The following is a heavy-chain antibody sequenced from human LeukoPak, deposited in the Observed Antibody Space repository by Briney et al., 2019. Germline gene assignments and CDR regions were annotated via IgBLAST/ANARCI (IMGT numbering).Heavy chain of an antibody. CDR1: GFTFSSYD. J-gene: IGHJ4*02. Sequence: XGSLRLSCVASGFTFSSYDMRWVRQAPGKGLEWVSTVNSRGVSIYYADSVKGRFTISRDNSKNTLYLQMNSLRADDTAVYYCAKDFLRYLDYWGQGPLVTVSS. V-gene: IGHV3-23*01. CDR2: VNSRGVSI. CDR3: AKDFLRYLDY.